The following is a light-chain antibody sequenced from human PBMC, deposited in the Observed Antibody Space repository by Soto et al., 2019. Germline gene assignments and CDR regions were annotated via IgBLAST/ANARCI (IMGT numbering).Light chain of an antibody. CDR1: QSVSSSY. Sequence: EIVLTQSPGTLSLSPGARATLSCRASQSVSSSYLAWYQQKPGQAPRLLIYGASSRATDIPDRFSGSGSGTDFTLTISRLEPEDFAVYYCQQYGSSPPYTFGQGTKLEIK. J-gene: IGKJ2*01. V-gene: IGKV3-20*01. CDR2: GAS. CDR3: QQYGSSPPYT.